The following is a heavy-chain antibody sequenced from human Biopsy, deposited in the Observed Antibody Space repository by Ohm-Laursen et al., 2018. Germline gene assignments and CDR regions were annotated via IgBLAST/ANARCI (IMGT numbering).Heavy chain of an antibody. CDR3: ARDRYRRGWFDP. J-gene: IGHJ5*02. Sequence: SETLSLTWTVSGGPLSSYSWSWIRQPAGKGLEWIGQIYTSGITNYNPSLKSRVTMSVDTSKNKFSLRVSSVTAADTAVYYCARDRYRRGWFDPWGQGTLVTVSS. CDR2: IYTSGIT. D-gene: IGHD1-14*01. V-gene: IGHV4-4*07. CDR1: GGPLSSYS.